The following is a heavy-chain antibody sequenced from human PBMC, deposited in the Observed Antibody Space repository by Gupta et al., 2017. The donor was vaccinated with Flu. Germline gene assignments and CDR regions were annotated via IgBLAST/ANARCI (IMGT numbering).Heavy chain of an antibody. CDR2: INVGNGIT. Sequence: GWINVGNGITRYSQKFQDRLTLSRDTSASTAYVELTSLRSEDTAFYYCTRENWQDFGGHSVYDSWGQGTLVTVSS. D-gene: IGHD2-21*01. J-gene: IGHJ4*02. V-gene: IGHV1-3*01. CDR3: TRENWQDFGGHSVYDS.